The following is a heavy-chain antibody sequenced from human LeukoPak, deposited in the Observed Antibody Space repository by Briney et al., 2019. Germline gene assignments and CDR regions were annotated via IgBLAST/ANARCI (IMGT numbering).Heavy chain of an antibody. V-gene: IGHV1-46*01. CDR3: AREASV. Sequence: VASVKVSCKASGHTFTSLRVHWVRQAPGQGLEWMGIMSPSDGSTDYAQKFQGRITMTRDASTNTAYMELSSLRSEDTAVYYCAREASVWGQGTLVTVSS. CDR2: MSPSDGST. CDR1: GHTFTSLR. J-gene: IGHJ4*02. D-gene: IGHD6-6*01.